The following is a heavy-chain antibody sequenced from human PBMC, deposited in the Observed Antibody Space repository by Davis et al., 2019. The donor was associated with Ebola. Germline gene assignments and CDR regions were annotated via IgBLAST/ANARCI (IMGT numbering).Heavy chain of an antibody. CDR1: GFTFNQYA. V-gene: IGHV3-21*01. CDR3: ARGVRGVIWFDP. D-gene: IGHD3-10*01. Sequence: GGSLRLSCAASGFTFNQYAMTWVRQAPGKGLEWVSSISSSSSYIYYADSVKGRFTISRDNAKNSLYLQMNSLRAEDTAVYYCARGVRGVIWFDPWGQGTLVTVSS. CDR2: ISSSSSYI. J-gene: IGHJ5*02.